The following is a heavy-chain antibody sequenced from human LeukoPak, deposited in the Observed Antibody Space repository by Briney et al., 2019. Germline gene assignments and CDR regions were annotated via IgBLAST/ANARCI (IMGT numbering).Heavy chain of an antibody. CDR1: GFTFSSYW. CDR2: ISSSAATI. Sequence: GGSLRLSCAASGFTFSSYWMHWVRQAPGKGLEWVSYISSSAATIDYADSVQGRFTISRDNAKNSLFLQMNSLRAEDTGVYYCARDRGNSAYGAWFDSWGQGTLVTVSS. CDR3: ARDRGNSAYGAWFDS. V-gene: IGHV3-48*01. D-gene: IGHD5-12*01. J-gene: IGHJ5*01.